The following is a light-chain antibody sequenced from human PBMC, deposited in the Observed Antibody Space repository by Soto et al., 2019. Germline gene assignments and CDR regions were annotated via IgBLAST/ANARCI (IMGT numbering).Light chain of an antibody. J-gene: IGLJ1*01. CDR3: QSYDSSLIGSYV. CDR2: GDN. V-gene: IGLV1-40*02. Sequence: QSVVTQPPSVSGAPGQRVTIYCTGSSSNIGAGYEVHWFQQLPGTAPKLLIYGDNNRPSGVPARFSASRSGPSASLAITGLQAEHEAHYFCQSYDSSLIGSYVFGTGTKLTVL. CDR1: SSNIGAGYE.